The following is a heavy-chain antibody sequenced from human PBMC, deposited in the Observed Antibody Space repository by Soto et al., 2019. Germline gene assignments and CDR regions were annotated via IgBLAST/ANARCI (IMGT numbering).Heavy chain of an antibody. V-gene: IGHV3-30*18. Sequence: GGSLRLSCAASGFTFSSYGMHWVRPAPGKGLEWVAVISYDGSNKYYADSVKGRFTISRDNSKNTLYLQMNSLRAEDTAVYYCAKDDPYFDYWGQGTLVTVSS. J-gene: IGHJ4*02. CDR1: GFTFSSYG. CDR2: ISYDGSNK. CDR3: AKDDPYFDY.